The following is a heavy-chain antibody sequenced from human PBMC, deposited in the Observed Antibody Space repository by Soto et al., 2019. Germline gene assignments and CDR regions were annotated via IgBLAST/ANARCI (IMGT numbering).Heavy chain of an antibody. Sequence: GGSLRLSCAASGFTFSSYSMNWVRQAPGRGLEWVSSISSSSSYIYYADSVKGRFTISRDNAKNSLYLQMNSLRAEDTAVYYCARDPPVVPAAPGDHDAFDIWGQGTMVTVSS. CDR3: ARDPPVVPAAPGDHDAFDI. CDR2: ISSSSSYI. D-gene: IGHD2-2*01. J-gene: IGHJ3*02. V-gene: IGHV3-21*01. CDR1: GFTFSSYS.